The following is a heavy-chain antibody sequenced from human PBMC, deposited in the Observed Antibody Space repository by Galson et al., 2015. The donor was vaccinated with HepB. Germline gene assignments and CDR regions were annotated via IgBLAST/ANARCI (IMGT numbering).Heavy chain of an antibody. Sequence: SLRLSCAASGLTFSGSAIHWVRQASGRGPEWIGHIRSKATNYAALYVPSLKGRFTISRDDSKNMAYLHMRSLKTDDTAVYYCVRSGDFSGYSSRWGQGTLVTVSS. CDR3: VRSGDFSGYSSR. V-gene: IGHV3-73*01. D-gene: IGHD6-13*01. CDR1: GLTFSGSA. CDR2: IRSKATNYAA. J-gene: IGHJ4*02.